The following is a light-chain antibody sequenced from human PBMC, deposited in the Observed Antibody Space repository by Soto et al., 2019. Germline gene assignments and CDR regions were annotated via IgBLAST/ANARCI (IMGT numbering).Light chain of an antibody. J-gene: IGKJ1*01. V-gene: IGKV1-6*01. CDR1: QGIKND. CDR2: ATS. CDR3: LQDCNCPWT. Sequence: AIQMTQSPSSLSASVGDRVTITCRASQGIKNDLGWYQQKPGQAPKLLIYATSILHSGVPSRFSGSGSGTDFTLTISSLQPEDCATSYCLQDCNCPWTFGQGTKVEIK.